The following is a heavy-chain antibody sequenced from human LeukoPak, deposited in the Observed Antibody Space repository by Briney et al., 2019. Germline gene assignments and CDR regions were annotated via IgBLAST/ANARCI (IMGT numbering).Heavy chain of an antibody. CDR1: GFTFSSYW. Sequence: PGGSLRLSCAASGFTFSSYWMSWVRXAPGKXLEWVANIKQDGSEKYYVDPVKGRFTISRDNAKNSLYLQMNSLRAEDTAVYYCARSSIAARGWFDPWGQGTLVTVSS. CDR2: IKQDGSEK. J-gene: IGHJ5*02. V-gene: IGHV3-7*05. D-gene: IGHD6-6*01. CDR3: ARSSIAARGWFDP.